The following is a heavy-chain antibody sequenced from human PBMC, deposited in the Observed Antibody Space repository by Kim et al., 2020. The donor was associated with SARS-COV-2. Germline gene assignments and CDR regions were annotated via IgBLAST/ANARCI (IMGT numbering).Heavy chain of an antibody. CDR3: ARDFYDILTGYSIPSFDY. D-gene: IGHD3-9*01. CDR2: ISSSSSYI. J-gene: IGHJ4*02. Sequence: GESLKISCAASGFTFSSYSMNWVRRAPGKGLEWVSSISSSSSYIYYADSVKGRFTISRDNAKNSLYLQMNSLRAEDTAVYYCARDFYDILTGYSIPSFDYWGQGTLVTVSS. V-gene: IGHV3-21*01. CDR1: GFTFSSYS.